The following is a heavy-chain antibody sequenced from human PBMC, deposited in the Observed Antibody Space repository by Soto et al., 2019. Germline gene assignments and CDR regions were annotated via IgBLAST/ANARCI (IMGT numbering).Heavy chain of an antibody. CDR2: IFSSGES. CDR3: ARGGIGMVRTFDH. CDR1: GFTVSSTY. V-gene: IGHV3-53*01. D-gene: IGHD3-10*01. Sequence: GALRLSCAASGFTVSSTYMSWVRQAPGKGLEWVSIIFSSGESFYADSVKGRFTISRDSSDNTVYLQMNSLKAEDTAVYYCARGGIGMVRTFDHWGQGTLVTVS. J-gene: IGHJ4*02.